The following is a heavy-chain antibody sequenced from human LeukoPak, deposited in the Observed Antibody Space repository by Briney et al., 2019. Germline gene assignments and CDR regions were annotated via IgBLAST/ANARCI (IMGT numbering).Heavy chain of an antibody. V-gene: IGHV3-23*01. J-gene: IGHJ4*02. CDR2: ISGSGGRT. CDR1: GFTFSSYA. CDR3: AKVSPRYFDSSGYHFFDY. Sequence: GGSLRLSCVASGFTFSSYAMTWVRQAPGKGLEWVSSISGSGGRTYYADSVKGRFTVSRDNSKNTLYMQMNTLRAEDTAVFYCAKVSPRYFDSSGYHFFDYWGQGTLVTVSS. D-gene: IGHD3-22*01.